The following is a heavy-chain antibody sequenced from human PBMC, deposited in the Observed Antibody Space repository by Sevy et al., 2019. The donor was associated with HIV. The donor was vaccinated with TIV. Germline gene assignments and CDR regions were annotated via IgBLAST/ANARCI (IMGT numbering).Heavy chain of an antibody. V-gene: IGHV3-23*01. D-gene: IGHD3-9*01. CDR3: ARHTGEPYYFEI. J-gene: IGHJ4*02. CDR2: IRGRNNVT. CDR1: GFTFNNYA. Sequence: GGSLRLSCTASGFTFNNYAMTWVRQAPGKGLEWVSSIRGRNNVTIYAESVRGRFTLSRDISKNTLYLQMNSLRVEDTAVYYCARHTGEPYYFEIWDQGTLVTVSS.